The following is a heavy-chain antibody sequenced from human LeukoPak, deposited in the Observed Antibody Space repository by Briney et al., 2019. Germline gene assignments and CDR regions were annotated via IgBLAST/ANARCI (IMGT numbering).Heavy chain of an antibody. V-gene: IGHV4-59*01. CDR2: IHYTGST. J-gene: IGHJ4*02. D-gene: IGHD6-19*01. CDR1: GGSINSYY. Sequence: PSETLSLTCTVSGGSINSYYWSWIRQPPGKELEWIGYIHYTGSTNYNPSLKSRVTVSVDTSKNQFSLKLSSVTAADTAVYYCARGAGWYQFWGQGTLVTVSS. CDR3: ARGAGWYQF.